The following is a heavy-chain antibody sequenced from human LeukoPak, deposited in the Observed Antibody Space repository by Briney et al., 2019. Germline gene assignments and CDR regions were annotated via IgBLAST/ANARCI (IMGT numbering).Heavy chain of an antibody. CDR3: AKREDSSAEFDY. V-gene: IGHV3-23*01. D-gene: IGHD6-6*01. CDR2: ISGSGGST. Sequence: GGSLRLSCAASGFAFSMYAMRWVRPAPGKGLEWVSAISGSGGSTNYADSVKGQFTISRDNSKNTLYLQMNSLRAEDTAVYYCAKREDSSAEFDYWGQGTLVTVSS. CDR1: GFAFSMYA. J-gene: IGHJ4*02.